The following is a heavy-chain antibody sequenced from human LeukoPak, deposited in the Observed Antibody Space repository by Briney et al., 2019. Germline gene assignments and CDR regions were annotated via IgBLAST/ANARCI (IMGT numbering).Heavy chain of an antibody. CDR1: GGSFSGYY. Sequence: PSETLSLTCAVYGGSFSGYYWSWIRQPPGKGLEWIGEINHSGSTNYNPSLKSRVTISVDTSKNKFSLKLRSVTAADTAVYYCAVPRNPDPYQALGQWDYWGQGTLVTVSS. J-gene: IGHJ4*02. CDR3: AVPRNPDPYQALGQWDY. D-gene: IGHD2-2*01. V-gene: IGHV4-34*01. CDR2: INHSGST.